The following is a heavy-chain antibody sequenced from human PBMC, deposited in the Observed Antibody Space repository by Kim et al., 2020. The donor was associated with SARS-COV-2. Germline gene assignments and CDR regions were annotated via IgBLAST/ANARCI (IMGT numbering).Heavy chain of an antibody. D-gene: IGHD3-22*01. V-gene: IGHV4-39*01. Sequence: SRKSRCTLSVDTSKNQFSLKLSSVTAADTAVYYCATRITMIVGEAGAFDIWGQGTMVTVSS. J-gene: IGHJ3*02. CDR3: ATRITMIVGEAGAFDI.